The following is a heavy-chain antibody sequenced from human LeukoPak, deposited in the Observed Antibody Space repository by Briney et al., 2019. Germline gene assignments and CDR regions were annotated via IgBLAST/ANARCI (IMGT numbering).Heavy chain of an antibody. J-gene: IGHJ4*02. D-gene: IGHD5-18*01. CDR2: INSDGSRT. V-gene: IGHV3-74*01. CDR3: ARAGGGYSYSYNY. Sequence: GGSLRLSCAASGFTFSSNWMHWVRQAPGKGLVWVSRINSDGSRTNYADSVKGRFTISRDNAKNTLYLQMNSLRAEDTAVYYCARAGGGYSYSYNYWGQATLVAVSS. CDR1: GFTFSSNW.